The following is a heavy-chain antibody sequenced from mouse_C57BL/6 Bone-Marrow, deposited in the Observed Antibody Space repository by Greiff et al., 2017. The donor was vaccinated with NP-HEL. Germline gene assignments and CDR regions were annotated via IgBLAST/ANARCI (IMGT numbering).Heavy chain of an antibody. CDR1: GYTFTSYW. CDR2: IHPNSGST. Sequence: VQLQQPGAELVKPGASVKLSCKASGYTFTSYWMHWVKQRPGQGLEWIGMIHPNSGSTNYNEKFKSKATLTVDKSSSTAYMQLSSLTSEDSAVYYCARGITTVVAGSFDYWGQGTTLTVSS. V-gene: IGHV1-64*01. CDR3: ARGITTVVAGSFDY. D-gene: IGHD1-1*01. J-gene: IGHJ2*01.